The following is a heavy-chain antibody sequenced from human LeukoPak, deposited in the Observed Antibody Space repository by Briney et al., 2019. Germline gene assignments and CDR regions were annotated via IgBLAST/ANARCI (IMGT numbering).Heavy chain of an antibody. J-gene: IGHJ4*02. CDR2: IIPIFGTA. CDR3: ARGMERATNFDY. D-gene: IGHD1-26*01. Sequence: GSSVKVSCKASGGTFSSYAISWVRQAPGQGLEWMGGIIPIFGTANYAQKFQGRVTITADESTSTAYMVLSSLRSEDTAVYYCARGMERATNFDYWGQGTLVTVSS. CDR1: GGTFSSYA. V-gene: IGHV1-69*01.